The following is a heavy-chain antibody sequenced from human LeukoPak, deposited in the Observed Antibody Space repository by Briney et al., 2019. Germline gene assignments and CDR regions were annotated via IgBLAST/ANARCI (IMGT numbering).Heavy chain of an antibody. CDR2: IYYSGST. CDR3: ARGRWLQFDYYMDV. Sequence: SETLSLTCTVSGGSISSSSFYWGWIRQPPGKRLEWIGSIYYSGSTYYNPSLKSRVTISVDTSKNQFSLKLSSVTAADTAVYYCARGRWLQFDYYMDVWGKGTTVTISS. CDR1: GGSISSSSFY. V-gene: IGHV4-39*01. D-gene: IGHD5-24*01. J-gene: IGHJ6*03.